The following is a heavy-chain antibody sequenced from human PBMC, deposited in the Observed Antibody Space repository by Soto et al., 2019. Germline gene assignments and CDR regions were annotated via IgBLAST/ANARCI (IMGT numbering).Heavy chain of an antibody. J-gene: IGHJ5*02. CDR1: GGSITSSSHF. CDR3: AGQTFTIAAASYGRSNWFDP. Sequence: SETLSLTCTVSGGSITSSSHFWGWVCQPPGKGLEWIGTIYFTGNTYYTPSLKSRLTMSIDTSKNEFSLRLNSVTAADTAVYYCAGQTFTIAAASYGRSNWFDPWGPGTLVTVSS. D-gene: IGHD6-25*01. V-gene: IGHV4-39*01. CDR2: IYFTGNT.